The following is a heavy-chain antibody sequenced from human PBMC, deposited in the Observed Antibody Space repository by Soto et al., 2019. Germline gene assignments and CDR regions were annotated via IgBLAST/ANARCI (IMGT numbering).Heavy chain of an antibody. Sequence: QVQLVQSGAEVKKPGSSVKVSCKASGDNFSSYTISWVRQGPGQGLEWMGRIVPIIDITNYAQKFQGRVTITADKSTRTVYMELSSLRSEDTAVYYCARVGTGKSVDYWGQGTLVTVSS. CDR2: IVPIIDIT. CDR3: ARVGTGKSVDY. J-gene: IGHJ4*02. CDR1: GDNFSSYT. D-gene: IGHD2-8*02. V-gene: IGHV1-69*02.